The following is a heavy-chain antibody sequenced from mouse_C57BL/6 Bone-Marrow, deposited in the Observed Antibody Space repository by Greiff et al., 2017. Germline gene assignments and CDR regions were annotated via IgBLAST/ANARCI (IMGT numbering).Heavy chain of an antibody. CDR3: ARKMQLRIERGYMDD. J-gene: IGHJ4*01. CDR2: IDPSDSYT. D-gene: IGHD3-2*02. Sequence: QVQLQQPGAELVMPGASVKLSCKASGYTFTSYWMHWVKQRPGQGLEWIGEIDPSDSYTNYNQKFKGKSTLTVDTSSSTAYMQLSSLTSEDSAVYYCARKMQLRIERGYMDDWGQGTSVTVSS. CDR1: GYTFTSYW. V-gene: IGHV1-69*01.